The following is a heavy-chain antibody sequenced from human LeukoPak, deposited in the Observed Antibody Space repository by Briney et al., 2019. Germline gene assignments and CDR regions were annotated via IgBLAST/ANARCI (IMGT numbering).Heavy chain of an antibody. CDR3: ARVAAAGPTGWFDS. Sequence: GGSLRLSCAASGFALNSYSLSWVRQAPGKGLEWVSSISSTSAYIHYADSVKGRFTISRDNIDNVVYLQMNSLRGEDTAIYYCARVAAAGPTGWFDSWGPGTLVSVSA. J-gene: IGHJ5*01. CDR2: ISSTSAYI. D-gene: IGHD6-25*01. CDR1: GFALNSYS. V-gene: IGHV3-21*01.